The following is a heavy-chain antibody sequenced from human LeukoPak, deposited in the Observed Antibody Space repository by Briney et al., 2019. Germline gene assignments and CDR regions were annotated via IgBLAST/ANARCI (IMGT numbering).Heavy chain of an antibody. J-gene: IGHJ4*02. CDR3: ARAISSGWYTDSQNYYFDY. CDR1: GYTFTSYD. CDR2: MNPNSGNT. Sequence: ASVKVSCKASGYTFTSYDINWVRQATGQGLEWMGWMNPNSGNTGYAQKFQGRVTMTRDTSISTAYMELSRLRSDDTAVYYCARAISSGWYTDSQNYYFDYWGQGTLVTVSS. V-gene: IGHV1-8*01. D-gene: IGHD6-19*01.